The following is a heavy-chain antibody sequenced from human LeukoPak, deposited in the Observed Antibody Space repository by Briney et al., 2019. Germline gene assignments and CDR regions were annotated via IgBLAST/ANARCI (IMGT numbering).Heavy chain of an antibody. D-gene: IGHD2-2*01. CDR2: ITSSSATI. J-gene: IGHJ4*02. Sequence: PGGSLRLSCAASGFTFNYYSMNWFRQAPGKGLEWISYITSSSATIYYADSVRGRFTISRDNAKNSLYLQMNSLRAEDTAVYYCSVPAANFVYWGQGTLVTVSS. CDR1: GFTFNYYS. CDR3: SVPAANFVY. V-gene: IGHV3-48*04.